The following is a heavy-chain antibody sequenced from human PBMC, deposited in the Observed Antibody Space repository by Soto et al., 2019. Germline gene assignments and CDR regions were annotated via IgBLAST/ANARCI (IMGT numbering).Heavy chain of an antibody. D-gene: IGHD2-2*01. CDR3: PTEKDFPSVPATIPIDS. J-gene: IGHJ5*02. CDR2: MNPKSGNT. Sequence: QVQLVQSGAEVKKPGASVQVSCKASGYTFLDYDINWVRQAPAQGHEWMGWMNPKSGNTGYAQKFQGRVPMTRSTPLTPAYLVLSGLTSAETADDYCPTEKDFPSVPATIPIDSWGQGALGSVSA. V-gene: IGHV1-8*01. CDR1: GYTFLDYD.